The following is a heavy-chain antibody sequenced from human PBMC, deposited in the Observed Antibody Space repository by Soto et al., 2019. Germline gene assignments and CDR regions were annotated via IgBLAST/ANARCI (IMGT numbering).Heavy chain of an antibody. J-gene: IGHJ4*02. D-gene: IGHD6-19*01. CDR3: AKRIDFAARHSSGWYYHY. Sequence: GGSLRLSCAASGFTFSSYAMSWVRQAPGKGLEWVSAISGSGGSTYYADSVKGRFTISRDNSKNTLYLQMNSLRAEDTAVYYCAKRIDFAARHSSGWYYHYWGQGTLVTVSS. CDR2: ISGSGGST. V-gene: IGHV3-23*01. CDR1: GFTFSSYA.